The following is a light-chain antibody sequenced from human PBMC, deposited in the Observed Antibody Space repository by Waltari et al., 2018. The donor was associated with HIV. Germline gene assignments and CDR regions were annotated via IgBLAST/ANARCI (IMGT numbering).Light chain of an antibody. CDR2: EVS. Sequence: QSALTQPASVSGSPGPSITISCTGTSSGSGGYTSVSWYQHHPGKAPKLIIYEVSNRPSGVSNRFSGAKSGNTASLTISGLQAEDEADYYCGSSTSSSNMDVFGGGTKVTVL. CDR1: SSGSGGYTS. J-gene: IGLJ2*01. V-gene: IGLV2-14*01. CDR3: GSSTSSSNMDV.